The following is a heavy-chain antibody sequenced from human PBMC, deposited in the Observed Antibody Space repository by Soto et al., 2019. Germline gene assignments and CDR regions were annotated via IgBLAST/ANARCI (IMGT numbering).Heavy chain of an antibody. Sequence: PSETLSLTCTVSGGSISSGDYYWSWIRQPPGKGLEWIGYIYYSGSTYYNPSLKSRVTISVDTSKNQFSLKLSSVTAADTAVYYCARDRAFYGSGSYYNRPNYYYGMDVWGQGTTVTVSS. CDR2: IYYSGST. J-gene: IGHJ6*02. CDR3: ARDRAFYGSGSYYNRPNYYYGMDV. CDR1: GGSISSGDYY. D-gene: IGHD3-10*01. V-gene: IGHV4-30-4*01.